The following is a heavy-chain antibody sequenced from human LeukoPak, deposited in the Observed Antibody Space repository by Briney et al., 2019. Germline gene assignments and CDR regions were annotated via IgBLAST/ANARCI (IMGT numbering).Heavy chain of an antibody. Sequence: SETLSLTCTVSGGSISSGGYYWSWIRQHPGKGLEWIGEINHSGSTNYNPSLKSRVTISVDTSKNQFSLKLSSVTAADTAVYYCARVRVPAAISYWGQGTLVTVSS. D-gene: IGHD2-2*01. CDR1: GGSISSGGYY. V-gene: IGHV4-31*03. CDR2: INHSGST. CDR3: ARVRVPAAISY. J-gene: IGHJ4*02.